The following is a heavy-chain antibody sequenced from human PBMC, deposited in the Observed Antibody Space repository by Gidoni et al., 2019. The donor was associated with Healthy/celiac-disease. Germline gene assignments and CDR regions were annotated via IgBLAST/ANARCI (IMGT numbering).Heavy chain of an antibody. V-gene: IGHV1-24*01. CDR1: GYTINELS. D-gene: IGHD6-19*01. J-gene: IGHJ4*02. CDR2: FDPEDGEA. Sequence: QVQLVQSGAEVKKPGASVQVSCQVSGYTINELSMHWVRQAPGKGLEWMGGFDPEDGEAIYAQKFQGRVTMTEDTSTDTAYMELSSLRSEDTAVYYCATVESLGIAVAGQFDYWGQGTLVTVSS. CDR3: ATVESLGIAVAGQFDY.